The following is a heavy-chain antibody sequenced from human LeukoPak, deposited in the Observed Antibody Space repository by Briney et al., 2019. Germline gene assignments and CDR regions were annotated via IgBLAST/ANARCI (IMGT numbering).Heavy chain of an antibody. CDR2: ISANGANT. J-gene: IGHJ4*02. CDR3: AKHLPYLGLVY. D-gene: IGHD2-8*02. Sequence: GGSLRLSCAASGFTFSNYGMSWVRQAPGKGLECVSSISANGANTYYVDSVKGRFTISRDNSKNTLYLQMNSLRAEDTAVYYCAKHLPYLGLVYWGQGTLVTVSS. V-gene: IGHV3-23*01. CDR1: GFTFSNYG.